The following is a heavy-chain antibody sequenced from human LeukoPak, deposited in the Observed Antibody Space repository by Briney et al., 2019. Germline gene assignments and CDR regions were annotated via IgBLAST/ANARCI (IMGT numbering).Heavy chain of an antibody. D-gene: IGHD2-15*01. CDR3: PSNLGVVAGQYYFDY. J-gene: IGHJ4*02. CDR2: IYYSGST. Sequence: SQTLSLTCTVSGGSISSGNYYWGWIRQPPGKGLEWIGSIYYSGSTYYNPSLKSRVTISVDTSKNQFSLKLSSVTAADTAVYYCPSNLGVVAGQYYFDYWGQGTLVTVSS. CDR1: GGSISSGNYY. V-gene: IGHV4-39*07.